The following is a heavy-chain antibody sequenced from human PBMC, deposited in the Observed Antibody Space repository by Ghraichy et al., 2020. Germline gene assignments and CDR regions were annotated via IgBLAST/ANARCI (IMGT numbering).Heavy chain of an antibody. V-gene: IGHV4-39*01. J-gene: IGHJ4*02. Sequence: SETLSLTCTVSGGSISSSSYYWGWIHQPPGKGLEWIGSIYYSGSTYYNPSLKSRVTISVDTSKNQFSLKLSSVTAADTAVYYCASIRIAVAGEGSDYWGQGTLVTVSS. CDR1: GGSISSSSYY. D-gene: IGHD6-19*01. CDR3: ASIRIAVAGEGSDY. CDR2: IYYSGST.